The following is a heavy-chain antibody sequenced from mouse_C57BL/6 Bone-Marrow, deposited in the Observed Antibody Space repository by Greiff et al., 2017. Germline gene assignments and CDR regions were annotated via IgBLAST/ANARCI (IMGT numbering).Heavy chain of an antibody. CDR1: GYTFTSYD. CDR2: IYPRDGST. D-gene: IGHD1-1*01. CDR3: ARDYGSSYCYFDV. Sequence: QVHVKQSGPELVKPGASVKLSCKASGYTFTSYDISWVKQRPGQGLEWIGWIYPRDGSTKYNEKFKGKATLTVDTSSSTAYMELHSLTSEDSAVYFCARDYGSSYCYFDVWGTGTTVTVSS. V-gene: IGHV1-85*01. J-gene: IGHJ1*03.